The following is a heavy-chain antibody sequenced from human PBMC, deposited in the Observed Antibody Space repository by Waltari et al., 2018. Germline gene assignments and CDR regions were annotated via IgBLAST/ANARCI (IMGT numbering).Heavy chain of an antibody. D-gene: IGHD6-19*01. CDR2: ISYDGSNK. V-gene: IGHV3-30-3*01. CDR3: AREPSEVAGTGYFDY. CDR1: GFTFSSYA. J-gene: IGHJ4*02. Sequence: QVQLVESGGGVVQPGRSLRLSCAASGFTFSSYAMHWVRQAPGKGVEWVAVISYDGSNKYYADSVKGRFTISRDNSKNTLYLQMNSLRAEDTAVYYCAREPSEVAGTGYFDYWGQGTLVTVSS.